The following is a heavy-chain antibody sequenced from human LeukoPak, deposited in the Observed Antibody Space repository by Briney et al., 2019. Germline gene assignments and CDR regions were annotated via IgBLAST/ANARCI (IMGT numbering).Heavy chain of an antibody. D-gene: IGHD3-16*01. CDR3: ASRGGTYARSLDY. Sequence: PSETLSLTCAVYGGSFSGYYWSWMRQPPGKGLEWIRAIHHSGTTNSHPSLKSQVPISVDTSKNQFSLKLSSVIAAGTAVYYCASRGGTYARSLDYWGQGTLVTVSS. CDR1: GGSFSGYY. J-gene: IGHJ4*02. V-gene: IGHV4-34*01. CDR2: IHHSGTT.